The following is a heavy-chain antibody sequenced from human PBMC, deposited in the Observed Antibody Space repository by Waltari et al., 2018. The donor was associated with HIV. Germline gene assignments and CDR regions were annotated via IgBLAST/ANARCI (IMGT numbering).Heavy chain of an antibody. V-gene: IGHV3-21*01. J-gene: IGHJ4*02. CDR2: ISSSSSYI. Sequence: EVPLVESGGGLVKPGGSLRLSCAASGFTFSSYSMNWVRQAPGKGMEWVSSISSSSSYIDYADSVKGRFTTSRDNAKNSLYLQMNSRRAEDTAVYYCASFLYYYGSGSPPNWGQGTLVTVSS. D-gene: IGHD3-10*01. CDR3: ASFLYYYGSGSPPN. CDR1: GFTFSSYS.